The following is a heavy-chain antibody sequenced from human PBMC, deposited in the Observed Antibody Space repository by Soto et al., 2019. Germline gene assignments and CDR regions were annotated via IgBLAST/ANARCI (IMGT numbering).Heavy chain of an antibody. CDR1: GGSISSYY. CDR2: IYYSGST. Sequence: QVQLQESGPGLVKPSETLSLTCTVSGGSISSYYWSWIRQPPGKGLEWIGYIYYSGSTNYNPSLKSRVTIPVDTSKNQFSLKLSSVTAADPAVYYCARSVGATDEFDYWGQGTLVTVSS. J-gene: IGHJ4*02. CDR3: ARSVGATDEFDY. V-gene: IGHV4-59*01. D-gene: IGHD1-26*01.